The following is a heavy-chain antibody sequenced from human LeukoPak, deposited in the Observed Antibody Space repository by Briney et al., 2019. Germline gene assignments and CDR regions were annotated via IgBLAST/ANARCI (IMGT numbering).Heavy chain of an antibody. Sequence: SETLSLTCAVSGGSISGYYWIWIRQSPGEGLEWIGHFHYSGTTDYNPPLKSRVTISLGTSRKPCALKLCSVSAADTAVYSCARATAGNTYGATDSWGQGTLVTVSS. CDR3: ARATAGNTYGATDS. D-gene: IGHD5-18*01. V-gene: IGHV4-59*01. CDR1: GGSISGYY. J-gene: IGHJ4*02. CDR2: FHYSGTT.